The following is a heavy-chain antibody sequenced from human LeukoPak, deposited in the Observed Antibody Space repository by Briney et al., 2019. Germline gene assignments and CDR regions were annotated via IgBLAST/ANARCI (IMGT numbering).Heavy chain of an antibody. J-gene: IGHJ4*02. CDR1: GFTFDDYA. CDR2: ISWNSGSI. V-gene: IGHV3-9*03. Sequence: GRSLRLSCAASGFTFDDYAMHWVRQAPGKGLEWVSGISWNSGSIGYADSVKGRFTISRDNAKNSLYLQMNSLRAEDMALYNCAKSVSLGYCSGGSCPYYFDYWGQGTLVTVSS. CDR3: AKSVSLGYCSGGSCPYYFDY. D-gene: IGHD2-15*01.